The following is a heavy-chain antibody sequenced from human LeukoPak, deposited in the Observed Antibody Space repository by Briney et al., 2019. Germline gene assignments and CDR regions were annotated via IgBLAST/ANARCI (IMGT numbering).Heavy chain of an antibody. CDR3: AKDGSASPKKRDAFDI. Sequence: GSLRLSCAASGFTFSSYAMSWVRQAPGKGLEWVSAISGSGGSTYYADSVKGRFTISRDNSKNTLYLQMNSLRAEDTAVYYCAKDGSASPKKRDAFDIWGQGTMVTVSS. V-gene: IGHV3-23*01. CDR1: GFTFSSYA. CDR2: ISGSGGST. J-gene: IGHJ3*02. D-gene: IGHD2-15*01.